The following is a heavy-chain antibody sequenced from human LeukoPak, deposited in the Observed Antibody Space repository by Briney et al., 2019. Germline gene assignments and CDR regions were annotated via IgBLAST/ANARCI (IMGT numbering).Heavy chain of an antibody. Sequence: GGSLRLSCAASGFTFLSDYYMSWIRQAPGKGLEWVSYISSSGDTKHYADSVKGRFTISRDNAKKSLYLQINSLRAEDTAVYYCARRCRSNSCLQSWGQGTLVTVSS. D-gene: IGHD2-2*01. V-gene: IGHV3-11*04. CDR3: ARRCRSNSCLQS. CDR1: GFTFLSDYY. J-gene: IGHJ5*02. CDR2: ISSSGDTK.